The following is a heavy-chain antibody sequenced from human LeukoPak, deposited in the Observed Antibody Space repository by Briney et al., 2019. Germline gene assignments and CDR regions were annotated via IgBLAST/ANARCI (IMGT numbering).Heavy chain of an antibody. CDR2: ISGSNGNT. V-gene: IGHV1-18*01. D-gene: IGHD3-22*01. J-gene: IGHJ4*02. CDR3: APGNSGYYFV. CDR1: SYTFTRYG. Sequence: ASVKVSCKASSYTFTRYGISWVRQAPGQGLEWMGWISGSNGNTNYAQKFQGRVSMTADTSTSTAYMELRSLRSDDTAVYYCAPGNSGYYFVWGQGTLVTVSS.